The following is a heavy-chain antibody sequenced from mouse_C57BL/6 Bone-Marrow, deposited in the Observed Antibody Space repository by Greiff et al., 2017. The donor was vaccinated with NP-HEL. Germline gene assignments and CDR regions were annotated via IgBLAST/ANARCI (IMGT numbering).Heavy chain of an antibody. CDR2: IDPSDSET. D-gene: IGHD1-1*01. Sequence: QVHVKQPGAELVRPGSSVKLSCKASGYTFTSYWMHWVKQRPIQGLEWIGNIDPSDSETPYNQKFKDKATLTVDKSSSTAYMQLSSLPSEDSAVYYCARSPARYYYAMDYWGQGTSVTVSS. J-gene: IGHJ4*01. CDR1: GYTFTSYW. V-gene: IGHV1-52*01. CDR3: ARSPARYYYAMDY.